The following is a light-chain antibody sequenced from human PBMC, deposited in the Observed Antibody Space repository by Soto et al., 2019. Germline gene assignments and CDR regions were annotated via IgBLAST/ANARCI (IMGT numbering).Light chain of an antibody. Sequence: IVLTQSPGTVSLSPGERATLSCRASQTGSSSYLAWYQQKPGQAPRLLIYGASTRATGIPDRFSGGGCRTEFTLTLSRMGPEDSAVYFCQHYGSSQWTFGQWTFGQGTKVEIK. CDR2: GAS. V-gene: IGKV3-20*01. J-gene: IGKJ1*01. CDR3: QHYGSSQWTFGQWT. CDR1: QTGSSSY.